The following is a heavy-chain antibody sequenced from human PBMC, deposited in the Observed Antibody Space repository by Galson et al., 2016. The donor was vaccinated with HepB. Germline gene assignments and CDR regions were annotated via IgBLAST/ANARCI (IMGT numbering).Heavy chain of an antibody. V-gene: IGHV3-21*01. J-gene: IGHJ4*02. D-gene: IGHD1-1*01. CDR3: ATGGWKAESHF. CDR1: GSTFSIHS. CDR2: IASSSCNI. Sequence: SLRLSCAASGSTFSIHSMRWVRQAPGKGLEWMAAIASSSCNIYYRDSVKGRFTISRDNSKNSLHLQMYSLRAEDTAVYYCATGGWKAESHFWGQGTLVTVSS.